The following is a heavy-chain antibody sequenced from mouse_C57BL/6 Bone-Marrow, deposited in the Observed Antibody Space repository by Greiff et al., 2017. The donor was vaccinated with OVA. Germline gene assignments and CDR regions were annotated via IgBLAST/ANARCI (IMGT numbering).Heavy chain of an antibody. Sequence: VQLQQSGPGLVQPSQSLSITCTVSGFSLTSYGVHWVRQPPGKGLEWLGVIWSGGSTDYNAALISRLIFSKYNSKSQVLFKMNSLQADDTAIYYCAKNFPPYGKKAMDYWGQGTAVTVSS. CDR3: AKNFPPYGKKAMDY. V-gene: IGHV2-4*01. D-gene: IGHD2-1*01. J-gene: IGHJ4*01. CDR2: IWSGGST. CDR1: GFSLTSYG.